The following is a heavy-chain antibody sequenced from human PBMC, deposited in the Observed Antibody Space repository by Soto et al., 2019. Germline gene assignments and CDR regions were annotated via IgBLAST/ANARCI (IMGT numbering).Heavy chain of an antibody. CDR2: INAGNGNT. CDR1: GYSFTSYV. V-gene: IGHV1-3*01. D-gene: IGHD3-22*01. J-gene: IGHJ2*01. Sequence: ASVKVSCKASGYSFTSYVMHWLRQAPGQSLERMGCINAGNGNTKFSQKFQDRVTITRDTSATTVYMELSGLSSEDTAVYYCAREYGFYGSSGRLDYWYFDLWGRGTLVTVSS. CDR3: AREYGFYGSSGRLDYWYFDL.